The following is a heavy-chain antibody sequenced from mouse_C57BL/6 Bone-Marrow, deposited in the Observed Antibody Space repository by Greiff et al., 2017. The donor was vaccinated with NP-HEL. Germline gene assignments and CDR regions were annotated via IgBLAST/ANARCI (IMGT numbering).Heavy chain of an antibody. J-gene: IGHJ3*01. CDR3: AREGTTVETFAY. V-gene: IGHV1-59*01. Sequence: VQLQQPGAELVRPGTSVKLSCKASGYTFTSYWMHWVKQRPGQGLEWIGVIDPSDSYTNYNQKFKGKATLTVDTSSSTAYMQLSSLTSEDSAVYYCAREGTTVETFAYWGRGTLVTVSA. CDR2: IDPSDSYT. D-gene: IGHD1-1*01. CDR1: GYTFTSYW.